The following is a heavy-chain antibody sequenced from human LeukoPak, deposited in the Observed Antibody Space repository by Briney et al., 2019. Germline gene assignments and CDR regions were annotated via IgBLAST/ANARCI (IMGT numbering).Heavy chain of an antibody. V-gene: IGHV5-51*01. CDR3: SRFALRSTVLSPNWFDP. Sequence: GESLKISWKAFGYSFTDHWIGWVRRMPGKGLELMGIIYPDDSDVRYSPSFQGQVTISADNSINTAYLQWSSLKASDSAMYYCSRFALRSTVLSPNWFDPWGQGTLVTVSS. D-gene: IGHD4-17*01. CDR1: GYSFTDHW. J-gene: IGHJ5*02. CDR2: IYPDDSDV.